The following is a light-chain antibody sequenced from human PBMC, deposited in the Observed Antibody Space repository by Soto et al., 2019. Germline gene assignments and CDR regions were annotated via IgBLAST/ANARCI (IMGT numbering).Light chain of an antibody. CDR2: DAS. V-gene: IGKV1-5*01. CDR3: QHYNSYLSN. J-gene: IGKJ2*01. CDR1: QSISSW. Sequence: DIRMTQSPSTLSASVGDRVTITCRASQSISSWLAWYHQKPGKAPKPLIYDASSLESGVPSRFSGSGSGTEFNLTISSLQPDDFATSYCQHYNSYLSNVGQGTKLESK.